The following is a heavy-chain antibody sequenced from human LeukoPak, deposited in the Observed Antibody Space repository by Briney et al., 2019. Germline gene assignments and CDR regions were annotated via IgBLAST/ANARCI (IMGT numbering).Heavy chain of an antibody. D-gene: IGHD3-9*01. V-gene: IGHV3-23*01. CDR1: GFTFTTYA. J-gene: IGHJ4*02. CDR3: TNQPILAGTIDY. CDR2: INDGGGTT. Sequence: PGGSLRLSCAASGFTFTTYAMNWVRQAPGKGLEWVSTINDGGGTTYYADSVEGRFTISRDNSKNTLYLEMNNLRAEDTALYYCTNQPILAGTIDYWGQGTLVTVSS.